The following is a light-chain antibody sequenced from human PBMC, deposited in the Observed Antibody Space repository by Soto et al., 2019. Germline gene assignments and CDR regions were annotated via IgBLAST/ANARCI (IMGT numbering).Light chain of an antibody. CDR3: QQRFAWPPLT. CDR2: DAS. CDR1: QSVLTY. V-gene: IGKV3-11*01. Sequence: VLTQSPATLSLSPGESATLSCRASQSVLTYLAWFQQKPGQAPRLLIYDASNRATGVPARFSGSGSGTDFTLTISSREPEDFAVYYCQQRFAWPPLTFGQGTRLDIK. J-gene: IGKJ5*01.